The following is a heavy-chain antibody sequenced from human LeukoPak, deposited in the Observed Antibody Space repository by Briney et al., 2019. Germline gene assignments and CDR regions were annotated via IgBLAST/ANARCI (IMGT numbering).Heavy chain of an antibody. J-gene: IGHJ3*02. CDR1: GGTFSSYA. V-gene: IGHV1-69*05. D-gene: IGHD6-13*01. Sequence: ASVKVSCKASGGTFSSYAISWVRQAPGQGLEWMGGIIPIFGTANYAQKFQGRVTITTDESTSTAYMVLSSLRSEDTAVYYCARGQQLAPDAFDIWGQGTMVTVSS. CDR3: ARGQQLAPDAFDI. CDR2: IIPIFGTA.